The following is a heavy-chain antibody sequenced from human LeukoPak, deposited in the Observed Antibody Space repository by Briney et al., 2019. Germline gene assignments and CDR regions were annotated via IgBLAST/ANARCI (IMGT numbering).Heavy chain of an antibody. CDR2: ISSSSSYI. D-gene: IGHD5-12*01. Sequence: GGSLRLSCAASGFTFSSYSMNWVRQAPGKGLEWVSSISSSSSYIYYADSVKGRFTISRDNAKNPLYLQMNSLRAEDTAVYYCAREINFSNVIVATYFDYWGQGTLVTVSS. V-gene: IGHV3-21*01. CDR1: GFTFSSYS. J-gene: IGHJ4*02. CDR3: AREINFSNVIVATYFDY.